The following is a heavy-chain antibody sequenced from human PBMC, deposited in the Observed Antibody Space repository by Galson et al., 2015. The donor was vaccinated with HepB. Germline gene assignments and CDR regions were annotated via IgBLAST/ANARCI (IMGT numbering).Heavy chain of an antibody. D-gene: IGHD3-3*01. CDR1: GFTFSSYW. CDR3: AREANPRFLERLLYPGAFDI. V-gene: IGHV3-74*01. CDR2: INSDGSST. J-gene: IGHJ3*02. Sequence: SLRLSCAASGFTFSSYWMHWVRQAPGKGLVWVSRINSDGSSTSYADSVKGRFTISRDNAKNTLYLQMNSLRAEDTAVYYCAREANPRFLERLLYPGAFDIWGQGTMVTVSS.